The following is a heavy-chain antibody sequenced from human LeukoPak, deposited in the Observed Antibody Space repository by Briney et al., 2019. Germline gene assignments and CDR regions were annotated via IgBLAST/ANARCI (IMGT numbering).Heavy chain of an antibody. CDR1: GFTFSSYA. Sequence: GRSLRLSCAASGFTFSSYAMHWVRQAPGKGLEWVSAISGSGGSTYYADSVKGRFTISRDNSKNTLYLQMNSLRAEDTAVYYCAKDITVIEPGFDYWGQGTLVTVSS. D-gene: IGHD4-17*01. CDR3: AKDITVIEPGFDY. CDR2: ISGSGGST. J-gene: IGHJ4*02. V-gene: IGHV3-23*01.